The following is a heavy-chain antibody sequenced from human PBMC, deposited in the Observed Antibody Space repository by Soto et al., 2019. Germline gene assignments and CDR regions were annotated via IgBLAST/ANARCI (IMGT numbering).Heavy chain of an antibody. J-gene: IGHJ4*02. CDR3: AKRASGSYFDY. CDR1: GFTFSSYA. D-gene: IGHD3-10*01. Sequence: EVQLLESGGGLVQPGGSLRLSCAASGFTFSSYAKNWVRQAPGKGLEWVSVISGSGDSTYYADSVKGRFTISRDNSKSTLYLQMNSLRAEDPAVYYCAKRASGSYFDYWGQGTLVTVSS. V-gene: IGHV3-23*01. CDR2: ISGSGDST.